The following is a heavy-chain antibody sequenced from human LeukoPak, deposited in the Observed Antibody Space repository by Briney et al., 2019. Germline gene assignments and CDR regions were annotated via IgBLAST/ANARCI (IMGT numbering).Heavy chain of an antibody. CDR1: GYTFTSYG. V-gene: IGHV1-18*01. J-gene: IGHJ4*02. CDR2: ISAYNGNT. CDR3: ARDFPVDYGGNHNFDY. Sequence: ASVKVSCKASGYTFTSYGISWVRQAPGQGLEWMGWISAYNGNTNYAQKLQGRVTMTTDTSTSTAYMELRSLRSDDTAVYYCARDFPVDYGGNHNFDYWGQGTLVTVSS. D-gene: IGHD4-23*01.